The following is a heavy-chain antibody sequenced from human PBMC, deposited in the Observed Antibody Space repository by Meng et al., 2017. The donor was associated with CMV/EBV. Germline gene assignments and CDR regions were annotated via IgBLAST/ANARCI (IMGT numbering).Heavy chain of an antibody. V-gene: IGHV4-59*01. CDR3: AGSSLRFLELDYYYYGMDV. J-gene: IGHJ6*02. Sequence: GSLRLSCTVSGGSISSYYWSWIRQPPGKGLEWIGYIYYSGSTNYNPSLKSRVTISVGTSKNQFSLKLSSVTAADTAVYYCAGSSLRFLELDYYYYGMDVWGQGTTVTVSS. CDR2: IYYSGST. CDR1: GGSISSYY. D-gene: IGHD3-3*01.